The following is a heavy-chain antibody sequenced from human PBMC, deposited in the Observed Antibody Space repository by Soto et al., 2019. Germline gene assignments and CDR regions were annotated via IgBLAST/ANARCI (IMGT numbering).Heavy chain of an antibody. CDR1: GFTFSTYW. J-gene: IGHJ3*01. D-gene: IGHD3-22*01. CDR2: IKPDGSEK. V-gene: IGHV3-7*04. CDR3: ARGDYFDHSGPFSDAFDV. Sequence: GGPLRLSCAASGFTFSTYWMSWVRQAPGKGLEWVANIKPDGSEKWYVDSVKGRFIISRDNAKNSMYLQMNSLRAEDTAVYYCARGDYFDHSGPFSDAFDVWGQGTMVTVSS.